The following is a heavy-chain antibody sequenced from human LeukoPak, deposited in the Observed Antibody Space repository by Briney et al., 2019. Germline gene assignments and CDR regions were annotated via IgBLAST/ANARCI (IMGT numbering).Heavy chain of an antibody. D-gene: IGHD6-13*01. Sequence: GGSLRLSCAASGFTFSSYGMHWVRQAPGKGLEWVAYIRYDGSNKYYADSVKGRFTISRDNSKNTLYLQMNSLRAEDTAVYYCAKEMKYSSSWSFGIWGQGTMVTVSS. CDR3: AKEMKYSSSWSFGI. CDR2: IRYDGSNK. V-gene: IGHV3-30*02. CDR1: GFTFSSYG. J-gene: IGHJ3*02.